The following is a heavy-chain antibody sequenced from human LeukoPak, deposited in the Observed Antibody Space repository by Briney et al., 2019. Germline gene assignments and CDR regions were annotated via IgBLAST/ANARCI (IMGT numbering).Heavy chain of an antibody. CDR2: ISYGGSNK. CDR3: AREIPRRAFDI. D-gene: IGHD2-21*01. J-gene: IGHJ3*02. V-gene: IGHV3-30*03. CDR1: GFTFSSYG. Sequence: GGSLRLSCAASGFTFSSYGMHWVRQAPGKGLEWVAVISYGGSNKYYADSVKGRFTISRDNSKNTLYLQMNSLRAEDTAVYYCAREIPRRAFDIWGQGTMVTVSS.